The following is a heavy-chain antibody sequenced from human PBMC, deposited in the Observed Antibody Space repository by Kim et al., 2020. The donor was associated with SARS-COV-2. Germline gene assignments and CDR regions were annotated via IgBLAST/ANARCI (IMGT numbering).Heavy chain of an antibody. J-gene: IGHJ4*02. Sequence: STFYADSVKGRFTISRDNSKNTLVLQLNSLGAEDTALYYCARESSRRADYWGQGTLVTVSS. CDR2: ST. CDR3: ARESSRRADY. D-gene: IGHD2-2*01. V-gene: IGHV3-23*01.